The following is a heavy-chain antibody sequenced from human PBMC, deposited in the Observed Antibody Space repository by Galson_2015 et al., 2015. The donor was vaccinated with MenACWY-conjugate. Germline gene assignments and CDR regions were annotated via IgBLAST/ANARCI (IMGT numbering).Heavy chain of an antibody. CDR3: AREGLAWASGVDY. CDR2: ITSGSDYI. J-gene: IGHJ4*02. CDR1: GFTFNTYT. V-gene: IGHV3-21*01. Sequence: SLRLSCAASGFTFNTYTMNWVRQAPGEGLEWVSSITSGSDYIYYTDSVKGRFTVSRDNAENFLYLQMNSLRPEDTAVYYCAREGLAWASGVDYWGRGSLVT. D-gene: IGHD1-26*01.